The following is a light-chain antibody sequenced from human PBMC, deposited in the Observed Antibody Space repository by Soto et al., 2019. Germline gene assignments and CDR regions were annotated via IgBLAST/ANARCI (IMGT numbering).Light chain of an antibody. CDR1: SSDVGGYNY. Sequence: QSALTQPPSASGSPGQSVTISCTGTSSDVGGYNYVSWYQHHPGKAPKLMVSEVSKRPSGDPDRFSGSKSGNTASLTVSGLQAEDEADYYCSSYAGNNNPYVFGTGTKLTVL. CDR2: EVS. CDR3: SSYAGNNNPYV. J-gene: IGLJ1*01. V-gene: IGLV2-8*01.